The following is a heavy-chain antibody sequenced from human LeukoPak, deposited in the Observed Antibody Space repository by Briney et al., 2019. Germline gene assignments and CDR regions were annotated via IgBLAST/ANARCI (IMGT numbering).Heavy chain of an antibody. V-gene: IGHV3-30*02. CDR2: IRYDGSNK. D-gene: IGHD2-21*02. CDR3: ARDFTAIWSSKSDYFDY. Sequence: GGSLRLSCAASGFTFSSYGMHWVRQAPGKGLEWVAFIRYDGSNKYYADSVKGRFTISRDNSKNTLYLQMNSLRADDTAVYYCARDFTAIWSSKSDYFDYWGQGTLVTVSS. J-gene: IGHJ4*02. CDR1: GFTFSSYG.